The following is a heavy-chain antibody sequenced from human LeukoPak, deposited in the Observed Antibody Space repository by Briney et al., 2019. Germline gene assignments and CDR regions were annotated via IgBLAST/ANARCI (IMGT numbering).Heavy chain of an antibody. CDR3: ATGGVGYIAAAPFDY. CDR1: GFTFSSYG. J-gene: IGHJ4*02. V-gene: IGHV3-30*03. CDR2: ISYDGSNK. D-gene: IGHD6-13*01. Sequence: GGSLRLSCAASGFTFSSYGMHWVRQAPGKGLEWVAVISYDGSNKYYADSVKGRFTISRDNSKNTLYLQMNSLRAEDTAVYYCATGGVGYIAAAPFDYWGQGTLVTVSS.